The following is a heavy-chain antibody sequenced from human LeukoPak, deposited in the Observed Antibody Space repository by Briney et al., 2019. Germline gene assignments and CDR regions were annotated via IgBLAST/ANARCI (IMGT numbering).Heavy chain of an antibody. CDR3: ARDSSARGDFDY. V-gene: IGHV4-59*01. CDR1: GGSISSYS. J-gene: IGHJ4*02. CDR2: IYYSGST. Sequence: SETLSLTCTVSGGSISSYSWSWIRQPPGKGLEWIGYIYYSGSTNCNPSLKSRVTISVDTPKNQFSLKLSSVTAADTAVYYCARDSSARGDFDYWGQGTLVTVSS. D-gene: IGHD3-10*01.